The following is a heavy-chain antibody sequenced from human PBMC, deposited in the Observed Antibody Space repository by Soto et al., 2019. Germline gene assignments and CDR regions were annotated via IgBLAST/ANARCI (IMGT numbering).Heavy chain of an antibody. V-gene: IGHV5-10-1*01. CDR3: ARHRLTTNDDFDI. Sequence: ESLKISCKGSGYSFTNYFITWVRQMPGKGLEWMGRIDPSDSYTNYSPSFQGHVTISADTSISTAYLQWSSLKASDTAMYYCARHRLTTNDDFDIWGQGTMVIVSS. CDR2: IDPSDSYT. CDR1: GYSFTNYF. J-gene: IGHJ3*02. D-gene: IGHD4-4*01.